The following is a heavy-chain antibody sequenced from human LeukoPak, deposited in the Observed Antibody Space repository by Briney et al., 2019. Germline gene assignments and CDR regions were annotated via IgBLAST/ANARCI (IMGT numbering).Heavy chain of an antibody. CDR3: ARDLYDFWSGYSNYMDV. Sequence: PSETLSLTCTVSGGSISSYYWSWIRQPPGKGLEWIGYIYYSGSTNYNPSLKSRVTISVDTSKNQFSLKLSSVTAADTAVYYCARDLYDFWSGYSNYMDVWGKGTTVTVSS. J-gene: IGHJ6*03. V-gene: IGHV4-59*12. D-gene: IGHD3-3*01. CDR1: GGSISSYY. CDR2: IYYSGST.